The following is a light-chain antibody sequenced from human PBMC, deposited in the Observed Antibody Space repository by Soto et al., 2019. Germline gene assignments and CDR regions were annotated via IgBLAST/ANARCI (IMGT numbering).Light chain of an antibody. CDR1: QSIASSY. Sequence: EIVLTQSPGTLSLSPGERATLSCRVSQSIASSYLAWYQQKPGQPPRLLLYRTFNRATGIPDRFSASGSGTDFTLTISRLEPADFAVYFCQQFSRPPLTFGGGTKVEI. J-gene: IGKJ4*01. CDR3: QQFSRPPLT. CDR2: RTF. V-gene: IGKV3-20*01.